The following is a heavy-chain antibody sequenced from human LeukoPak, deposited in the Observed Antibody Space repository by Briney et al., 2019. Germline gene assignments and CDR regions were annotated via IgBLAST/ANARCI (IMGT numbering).Heavy chain of an antibody. CDR2: INPNSGGT. Sequence: ASVKVSCKASGYTFTGYYMHWVRQAPGQGLEWMGWINPNSGGTNYAQKLQGRVTMTTDTSTSTAYMELRSLRSDDTAVYYCARVGVTTYPFDYWGQGTLVTVSS. V-gene: IGHV1-2*02. D-gene: IGHD4-17*01. J-gene: IGHJ4*02. CDR1: GYTFTGYY. CDR3: ARVGVTTYPFDY.